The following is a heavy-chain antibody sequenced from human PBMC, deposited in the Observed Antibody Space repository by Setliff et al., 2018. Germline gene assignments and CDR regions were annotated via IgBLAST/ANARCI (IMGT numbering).Heavy chain of an antibody. Sequence: SETLSLTCAVYGDSFSDYYWSWIRQPPGKGLEWIGYIYNSGSTNYNPSLKSRVTISVDTSKNQISLKLTSVTAADTAVYYCARGGYNGYAVFDDWGQGALVTVSS. CDR1: GDSFSDYY. D-gene: IGHD5-12*01. CDR3: ARGGYNGYAVFDD. CDR2: IYNSGST. J-gene: IGHJ4*02. V-gene: IGHV4-59*01.